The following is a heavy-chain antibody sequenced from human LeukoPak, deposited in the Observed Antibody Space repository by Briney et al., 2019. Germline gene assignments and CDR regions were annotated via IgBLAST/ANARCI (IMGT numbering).Heavy chain of an antibody. CDR1: GFTFNSYS. Sequence: PGGSLRLSCAASGFTFNSYSMNWVRQAPGKGLEWVSYISSGSSTIYYADSVRGRFTISRDNAKNSLYLQMNSLRAEDTAVYYCASSIAVPGTLFDPWGQGTLVTVSS. V-gene: IGHV3-48*01. D-gene: IGHD6-13*01. J-gene: IGHJ5*02. CDR2: ISSGSSTI. CDR3: ASSIAVPGTLFDP.